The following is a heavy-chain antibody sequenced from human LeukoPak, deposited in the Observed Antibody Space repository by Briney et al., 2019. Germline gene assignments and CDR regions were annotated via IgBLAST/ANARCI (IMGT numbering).Heavy chain of an antibody. CDR1: GGSISSSSDY. Sequence: SETLSLTCTVSGGSISSSSDYWGWSRQPPGKGLEWSGSIYYSGSTYYNPSLKSRVTISVDTSKNQFSLKLSSVTAADTAVYYCARMVVVAATADWFDPWGQGTLVTVSS. CDR2: IYYSGST. J-gene: IGHJ5*02. CDR3: ARMVVVAATADWFDP. V-gene: IGHV4-39*01. D-gene: IGHD2-15*01.